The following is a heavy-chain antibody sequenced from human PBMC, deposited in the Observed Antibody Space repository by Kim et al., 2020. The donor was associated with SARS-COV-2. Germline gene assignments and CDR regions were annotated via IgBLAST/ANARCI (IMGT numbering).Heavy chain of an antibody. D-gene: IGHD3-22*01. CDR2: IYYSGST. CDR3: ATHRGGVYYYDSSGYSDAFDI. V-gene: IGHV4-59*13. J-gene: IGHJ3*02. CDR1: GGSISSYY. Sequence: SETLSLTCTVSGGSISSYYWSWIRQPPGKGLEWIGYIYYSGSTNYNPSLKSRVTISVDTSKNQFSLKLSSVTAADTAVYYCATHRGGVYYYDSSGYSDAFDIWGQGTMVTVSS.